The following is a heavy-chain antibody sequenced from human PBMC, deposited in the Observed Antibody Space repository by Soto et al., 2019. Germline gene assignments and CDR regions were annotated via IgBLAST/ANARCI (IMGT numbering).Heavy chain of an antibody. CDR1: GFKFSDHY. D-gene: IGHD3-22*01. V-gene: IGHV3-11*01. J-gene: IGHJ1*01. CDR3: AADTFYYTSTF. Sequence: ESGGGLVEPGGSLRLSCAASGFKFSDHYMTWIRQAPGKGLEWVSKISSGGTSTTTYYADSVKGRFTVSRDNAKKSLYLQMNSLRVEDTALYYCAADTFYYTSTFWGQGTLVTVSS. CDR2: ISSGGTSTTT.